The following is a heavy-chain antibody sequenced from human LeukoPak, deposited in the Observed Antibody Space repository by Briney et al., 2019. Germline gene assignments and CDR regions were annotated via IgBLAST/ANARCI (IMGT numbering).Heavy chain of an antibody. CDR3: ARLQAGYGSSRLVAPSYYYMDV. CDR2: IYAGDSDT. CDR1: GYSFTSYW. V-gene: IGHV5-51*01. D-gene: IGHD6-13*01. Sequence: GESLKISCKGSGYSFTSYWIAWVRQMPGKGLEWMGHIYAGDSDTRYSPSFQGQVTISADTSISTAYLQWSSLKASDTAMYYCARLQAGYGSSRLVAPSYYYMDVWGKGTTVTVSS. J-gene: IGHJ6*03.